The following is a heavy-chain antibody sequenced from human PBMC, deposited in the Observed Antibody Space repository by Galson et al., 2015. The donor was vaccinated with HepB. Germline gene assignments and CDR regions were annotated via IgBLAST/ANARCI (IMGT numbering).Heavy chain of an antibody. Sequence: SLRLSCAASGFTFNDYAMHWVRQTPGKGLEWVSGISWNSGLVDYADSVKGRFTISRDNAKNSLYLQMNNLGSEDTALYYCAKDIGDYGDYYSYYGMDVWGQGTAVTVPS. D-gene: IGHD4-17*01. CDR1: GFTFNDYA. V-gene: IGHV3-9*01. CDR2: ISWNSGLV. CDR3: AKDIGDYGDYYSYYGMDV. J-gene: IGHJ6*02.